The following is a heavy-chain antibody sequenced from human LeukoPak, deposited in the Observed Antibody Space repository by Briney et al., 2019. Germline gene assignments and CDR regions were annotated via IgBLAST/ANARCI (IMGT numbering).Heavy chain of an antibody. J-gene: IGHJ4*02. CDR3: ARGGSSGFDY. CDR2: IIPIFGTA. V-gene: IGHV1-69*05. CDR1: GGTFSSYA. D-gene: IGHD3-22*01. Sequence: SVKVSCKASGGTFSSYAISWVRQAPGQGLEWMERIIPIFGTANYAQKFQGRVTITTDESTSTAYMELSSLRSEDTAVYYCARGGSSGFDYWGQGTLVTVSS.